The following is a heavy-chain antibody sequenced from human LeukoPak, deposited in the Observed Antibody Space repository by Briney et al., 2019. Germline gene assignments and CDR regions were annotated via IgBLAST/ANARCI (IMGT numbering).Heavy chain of an antibody. Sequence: GGSLRLSCAASGSTFSDYSMNWVRQAPGKGLEWVSSISGRSSYMYYVASVQGRFTISRDNAKDSLYLQMNRLRAEDTAVYYCARLPTTTTGYMDVWGKGTTVTVSS. CDR3: ARLPTTTTGYMDV. V-gene: IGHV3-21*01. CDR2: ISGRSSYM. CDR1: GSTFSDYS. D-gene: IGHD1-26*01. J-gene: IGHJ6*03.